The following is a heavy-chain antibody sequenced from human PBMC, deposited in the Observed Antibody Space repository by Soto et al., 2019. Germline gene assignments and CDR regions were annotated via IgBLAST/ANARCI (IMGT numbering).Heavy chain of an antibody. D-gene: IGHD2-8*02. J-gene: IGHJ6*02. V-gene: IGHV1-46*01. CDR2: INPSGGST. CDR3: ARDRGVDTELDYYGMDV. CDR1: GYTFTSYY. Sequence: ASLKVSCHASGYTFTSYYIHWVRQAPGQRREWMGIINPSGGSTSYAQKFQGRVTMTRDTSTSTVYMELSSLRSEDTAVYYCARDRGVDTELDYYGMDVWGQGTTVTVSS.